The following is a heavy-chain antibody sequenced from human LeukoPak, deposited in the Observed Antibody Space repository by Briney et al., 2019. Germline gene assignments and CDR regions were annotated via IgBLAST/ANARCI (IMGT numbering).Heavy chain of an antibody. CDR2: ISSSSSTI. CDR1: GFTLSSYS. V-gene: IGHV3-48*04. CDR3: ARGVAAAGTG. Sequence: PGGSLRLSCAASGFTLSSYSMNWVRQAPGKGLEWVSYISSSSSTIYYAESVKGRFTISRDHDKNLLHLPMNRLIARDAALYYCARGVAAAGTGWGQGTLVTVSS. D-gene: IGHD6-13*01. J-gene: IGHJ4*02.